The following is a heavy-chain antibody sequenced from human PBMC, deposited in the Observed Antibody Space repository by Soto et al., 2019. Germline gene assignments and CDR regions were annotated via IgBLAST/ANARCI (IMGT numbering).Heavy chain of an antibody. CDR3: ARDVVMAFYGDYHRELDY. J-gene: IGHJ4*02. V-gene: IGHV1-18*01. D-gene: IGHD4-17*01. Sequence: ASVKVSCKASGYTFTSYGISWVRQAPGQGLEWMGWISAYNGNTNYAQKLQGRVTMTTDTSTSTAYMELRSLRSDDTAVYYCARDVVMAFYGDYHRELDYWGQGTLVTVYS. CDR1: GYTFTSYG. CDR2: ISAYNGNT.